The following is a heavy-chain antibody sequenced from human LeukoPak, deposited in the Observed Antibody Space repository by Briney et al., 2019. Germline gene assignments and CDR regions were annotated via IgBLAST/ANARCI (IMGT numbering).Heavy chain of an antibody. Sequence: PGRSLRLSCAASGFTFDDYAMHWVRQAPGKGLEWVSGINKNSGSIAYADSVKGRFTISRDNAKNSLYLHMTSLTPEDTALYYCAKDIRGGSDSYYSLFDYWGQGTLITVSS. CDR2: INKNSGSI. CDR3: AKDIRGGSDSYYSLFDY. CDR1: GFTFDDYA. J-gene: IGHJ4*02. V-gene: IGHV3-9*01. D-gene: IGHD3-10*01.